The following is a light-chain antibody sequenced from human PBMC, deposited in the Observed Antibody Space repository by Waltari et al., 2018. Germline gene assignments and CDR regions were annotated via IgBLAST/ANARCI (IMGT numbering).Light chain of an antibody. V-gene: IGLV3-19*01. CDR1: SPRYYY. CDR3: NSRDSNGNPFV. J-gene: IGLJ1*01. CDR2: GKN. Sequence: SPELTQDPAVSVALGPTVRIPCQGDSPRYYYANWYRQKPGQAPLLVMYGKNNRPSGIPDRFSGSYSGDTASLTITGAQAEDEADYYCNSRDSNGNPFVFGPATKVTVL.